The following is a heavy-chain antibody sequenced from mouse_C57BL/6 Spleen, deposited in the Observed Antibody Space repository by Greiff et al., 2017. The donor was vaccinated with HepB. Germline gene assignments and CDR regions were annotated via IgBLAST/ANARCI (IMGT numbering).Heavy chain of an antibody. Sequence: VQLQQPGAELVRPGASVKLSCTASGFNIKDYYMHWVKQRPEQGLEWIGGIDPENGDTEYASKFQGKATITADTSSNTAYLQLSSLTSEDTAVYYCTTPSAEIYCRGYFDVWGTGTTVTVSS. CDR3: TTPSAEIYCRGYFDV. J-gene: IGHJ1*03. V-gene: IGHV14-4*01. D-gene: IGHD6-1*01. CDR1: GFNIKDYY. CDR2: IDPENGDT.